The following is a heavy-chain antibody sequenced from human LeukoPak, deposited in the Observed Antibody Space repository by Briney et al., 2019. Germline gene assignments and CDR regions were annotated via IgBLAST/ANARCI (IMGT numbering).Heavy chain of an antibody. CDR3: SYGDYSGGDY. CDR1: GFTVSSNE. J-gene: IGHJ4*02. D-gene: IGHD4-17*01. CDR2: ISGGST. V-gene: IGHV3-38-3*01. Sequence: PGGSLRLSCAASGFTVSSNEMSWVRQAPGKGLEWVSSISGGSTYYADSRKGRFTISRDNSKNTLHLQMNSLRAEDTAVYYWSYGDYSGGDYWGQGTLVTVSS.